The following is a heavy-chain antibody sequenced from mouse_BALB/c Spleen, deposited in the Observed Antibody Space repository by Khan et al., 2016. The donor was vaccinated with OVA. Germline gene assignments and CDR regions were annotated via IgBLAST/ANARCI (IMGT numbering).Heavy chain of an antibody. V-gene: IGHV3-2*02. CDR1: GYSITSDYA. CDR3: VRGRSY. J-gene: IGHJ3*01. CDR2: INYSGST. Sequence: EVQLQESGPGLVKPSQSLSLTCTVTGYSITSDYAWNWIRQFPGNRLEWMVYINYSGSTSKKPSLKSRMSISRDPSKNQIFLQLNSVTTEDTAAYYCVRGRSYWGQGTLVTVSA.